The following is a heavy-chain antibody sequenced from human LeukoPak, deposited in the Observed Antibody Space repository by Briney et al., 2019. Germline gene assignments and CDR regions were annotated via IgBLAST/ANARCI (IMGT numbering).Heavy chain of an antibody. V-gene: IGHV4-34*01. CDR2: INHSGST. D-gene: IGHD3-22*01. CDR1: GGSFSGYY. Sequence: PSETLSLTCAVYGGSFSGYYWSWIRQPPGKGLEWIGEINHSGSTNYNPSLKSRVTISVDTSKNQFSLKLSSVTAADTAVYYYARGGYYYDSSGYSTDFDYWGQGTLVTVSS. J-gene: IGHJ4*02. CDR3: ARGGYYYDSSGYSTDFDY.